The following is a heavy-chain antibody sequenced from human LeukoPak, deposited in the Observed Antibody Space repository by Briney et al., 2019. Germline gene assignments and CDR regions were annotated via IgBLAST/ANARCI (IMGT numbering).Heavy chain of an antibody. CDR2: ISGSGVTI. Sequence: GGSLRLSCAASGFIFGNYAMSWVRQAPGKGLEWVSVISGSGVTIDYADSVMGRFTISRDNSKNTLYLQLDSLRAEDTAVYFCAKELWGAYYYGMDVWGQGTTVTVSS. CDR1: GFIFGNYA. CDR3: AKELWGAYYYGMDV. D-gene: IGHD3-16*01. V-gene: IGHV3-23*01. J-gene: IGHJ6*02.